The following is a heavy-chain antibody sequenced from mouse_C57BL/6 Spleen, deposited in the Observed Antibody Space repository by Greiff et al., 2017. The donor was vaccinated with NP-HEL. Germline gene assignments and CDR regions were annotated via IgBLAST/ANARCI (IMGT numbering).Heavy chain of an antibody. V-gene: IGHV1-26*01. J-gene: IGHJ4*01. CDR3: ARPYGSLYYYAMEY. Sequence: VQLQQSGPELVKPGASVKISCKASGYTFTDYYMNWVKQSHGKSLEWIGDINPNNGGTSYNQKFKGKATLTVDKSSSTAYMELRSLTSEDSAVYYCARPYGSLYYYAMEYGGQGTSVTVSS. D-gene: IGHD2-2*01. CDR1: GYTFTDYY. CDR2: INPNNGGT.